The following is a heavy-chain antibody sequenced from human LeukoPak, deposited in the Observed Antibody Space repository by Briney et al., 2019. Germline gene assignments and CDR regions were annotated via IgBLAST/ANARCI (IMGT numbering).Heavy chain of an antibody. CDR3: ARGNPARWGVLDY. CDR1: GGSFSGYY. D-gene: IGHD3-10*01. CDR2: INHSGST. V-gene: IGHV4-34*01. Sequence: PSETLSLTCAVYGGSFSGYYWSWIRQPPGKGLEWIGEINHSGSTNYNPSLKSRVTISVDTSKNQFSLKLSSVTAADTAVYYCARGNPARWGVLDYWGQGTLVTVSS. J-gene: IGHJ4*02.